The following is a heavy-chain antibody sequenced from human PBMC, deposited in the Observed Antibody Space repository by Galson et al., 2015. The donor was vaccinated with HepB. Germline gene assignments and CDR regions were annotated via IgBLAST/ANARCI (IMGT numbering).Heavy chain of an antibody. V-gene: IGHV3-30*03. CDR3: AREYCSSTSCPSSYFDY. CDR2: ISYDGSNK. CDR1: GFTFSSYG. D-gene: IGHD2-2*01. Sequence: SLRLSCAASGFTFSSYGMHWVRQAPGKGLEWVAVISYDGSNKYYADSVKGRFTISRDNSKNTLYLQMNSLRAEDTAVYYCAREYCSSTSCPSSYFDYWGQGTLVTVSS. J-gene: IGHJ4*02.